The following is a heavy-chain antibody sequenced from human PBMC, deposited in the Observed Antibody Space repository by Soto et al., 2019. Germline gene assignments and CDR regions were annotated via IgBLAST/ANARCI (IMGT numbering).Heavy chain of an antibody. CDR1: TLTFSTYG. CDR3: AREAGCTGGECTVYFDY. V-gene: IGHV3-30*03. CDR2: ISYDSIHT. D-gene: IGHD2-8*02. Sequence: QVQLVESGGDVVQPGRSLRLSCVASTLTFSTYGMQWVRQAPGKGLEWVAVISYDSIHTPYGDSVRGRFTISRDNSKNTLYLQMNSLTTEDTAVYYCAREAGCTGGECTVYFDYWGQGALVTVSS. J-gene: IGHJ4*02.